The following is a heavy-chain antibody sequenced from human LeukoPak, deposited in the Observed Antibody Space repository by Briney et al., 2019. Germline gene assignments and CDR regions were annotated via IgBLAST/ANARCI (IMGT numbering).Heavy chain of an antibody. CDR1: GGSISSSSYY. Sequence: PSETLSLTCTVSGGSISSSSYYWGWIRQPPGKGLEWIGSIYYSGSTYYNPSLKSRVTISVDTSKNQFSLKLSSVTAADMAVYYCARESWDSGYDKDGMGYYYYYYMDVWGKGTTVTVSS. CDR2: IYYSGST. CDR3: ARESWDSGYDKDGMGYYYYYYMDV. J-gene: IGHJ6*03. D-gene: IGHD5-12*01. V-gene: IGHV4-39*02.